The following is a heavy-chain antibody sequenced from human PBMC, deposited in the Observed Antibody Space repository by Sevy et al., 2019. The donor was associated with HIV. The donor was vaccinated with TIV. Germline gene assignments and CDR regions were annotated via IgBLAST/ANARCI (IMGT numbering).Heavy chain of an antibody. J-gene: IGHJ6*02. CDR1: GFTFNDYY. CDR3: ASRGYSSSSGPDSYCMDV. CDR2: ISSSGSTI. D-gene: IGHD6-6*01. Sequence: GGSLRLSCAASGFTFNDYYMSWIRQAPGKGLEWVSYISSSGSTIYYADSVKGRFTISRDNAKNSLYLQMNSLRAEDTAVYYCASRGYSSSSGPDSYCMDVWGQGTTVTVSS. V-gene: IGHV3-11*01.